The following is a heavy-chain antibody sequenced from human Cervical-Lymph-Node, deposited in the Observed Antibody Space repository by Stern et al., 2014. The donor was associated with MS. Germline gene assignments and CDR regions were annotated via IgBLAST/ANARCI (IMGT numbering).Heavy chain of an antibody. J-gene: IGHJ4*02. D-gene: IGHD3-10*02. CDR3: AIDDYVQGRPI. V-gene: IGHV1-2*02. Sequence: VQLVESGAEVKKPGASVTVSCKGSGYRFIAYYLHWVRQAPGQRPEWMGWFNPETGGTNYAQKFQGRVTMTRVTSINTAYMMLTRLTSDDTALYYCAIDDYVQGRPIWGQGALVTVSS. CDR2: FNPETGGT. CDR1: GYRFIAYY.